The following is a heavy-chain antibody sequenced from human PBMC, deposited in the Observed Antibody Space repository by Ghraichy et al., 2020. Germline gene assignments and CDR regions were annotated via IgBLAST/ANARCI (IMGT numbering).Heavy chain of an antibody. Sequence: GGSLRLSCAASGFTFSSYAMSWVRQAPGKGLEWVSAISGSGGSTYYADSVKGRFTISRDNSKNTLYLQMNSLRAEDTAVYYCAKAQYYDFWSGYYYYYYYMDVWGKGTTVTVSS. V-gene: IGHV3-23*01. D-gene: IGHD3-3*01. CDR2: ISGSGGST. J-gene: IGHJ6*03. CDR1: GFTFSSYA. CDR3: AKAQYYDFWSGYYYYYYYMDV.